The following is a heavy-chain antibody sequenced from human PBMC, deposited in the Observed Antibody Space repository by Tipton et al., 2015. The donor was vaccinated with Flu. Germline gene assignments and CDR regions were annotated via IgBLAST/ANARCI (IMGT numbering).Heavy chain of an antibody. CDR1: GFTVSSNY. V-gene: IGHV3-21*01. CDR2: ISSSSSYI. Sequence: SLRLSCAASGFTVSSNYMSWVRQAPGKGLEWVSSISSSSSYIYYADSVKGRFTISRDNAKNSLYLQMNSLRAEDTAVYYCARDDRPHVWGQGTLVTVSS. J-gene: IGHJ4*02. CDR3: ARDDRPHV. D-gene: IGHD6-6*01.